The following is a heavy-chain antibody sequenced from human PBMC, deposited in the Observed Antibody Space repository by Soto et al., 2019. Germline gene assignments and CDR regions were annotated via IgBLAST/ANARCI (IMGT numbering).Heavy chain of an antibody. D-gene: IGHD3-9*01. CDR1: GYTFTSYG. Sequence: QVQLVQSGAEVKKPGASVKVSCKASGYTFTSYGISWVRQAPGQGLEWMGWISAYNGNTNYAQKLQGRVTMTTDTSTSTAYMELRSLRSDDTAVYYCAVGPNYDILTGYGPNFVYWGQGTLVTVSS. V-gene: IGHV1-18*01. CDR2: ISAYNGNT. CDR3: AVGPNYDILTGYGPNFVY. J-gene: IGHJ4*02.